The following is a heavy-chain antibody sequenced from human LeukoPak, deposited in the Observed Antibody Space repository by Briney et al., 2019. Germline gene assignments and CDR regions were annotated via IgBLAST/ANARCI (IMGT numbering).Heavy chain of an antibody. D-gene: IGHD2-15*01. CDR1: GFTFSSYG. J-gene: IGHJ4*02. CDR2: ISYDGSNK. CDR3: AKSWCFDY. Sequence: GGSLRLSCAASGFTFSSYGMHWVRQAPGKGLEWVAVISYDGSNKYYADSVKGRFTISRDNSKNTLYLQMNSLRAEDTAVYYCAKSWCFDYWGQGTLVTVSS. V-gene: IGHV3-30*18.